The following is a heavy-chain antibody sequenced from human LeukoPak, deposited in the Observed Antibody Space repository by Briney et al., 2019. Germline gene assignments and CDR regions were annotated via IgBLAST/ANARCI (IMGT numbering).Heavy chain of an antibody. CDR3: VASGDYFFNY. V-gene: IGHV4-4*02. J-gene: IGHJ4*02. CDR2: IYHSGST. D-gene: IGHD4-17*01. CDR1: GGSISNSNW. Sequence: SETLSLTCAVSGGSISNSNWWTWVRQPPGKGLEWIGEIYHSGSTNFNPSLKSRVAMSVDKSKNHFSLKLSSVTAADTAVYYRVASGDYFFNYWGQGTLVTVSS.